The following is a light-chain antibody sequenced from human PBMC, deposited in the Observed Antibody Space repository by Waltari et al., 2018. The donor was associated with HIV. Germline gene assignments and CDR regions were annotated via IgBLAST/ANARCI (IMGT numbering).Light chain of an antibody. CDR2: DNT. J-gene: IGLJ1*01. CDR1: SSNIGAGFD. Sequence: QSVLTQPPSVSGAPGQRVTISCTGSSSNIGAGFDVHWYQQLPGTAPKLLIYDNTTRPSGVPDRFPGSRSGSSASLAITGLQAEDEADYYCQSFDSSLSGYVFGTGTKVTVL. CDR3: QSFDSSLSGYV. V-gene: IGLV1-40*01.